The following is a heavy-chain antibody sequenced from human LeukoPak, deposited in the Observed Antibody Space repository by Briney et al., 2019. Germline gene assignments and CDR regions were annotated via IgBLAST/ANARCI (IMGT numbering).Heavy chain of an antibody. J-gene: IGHJ2*01. CDR1: GGSISSSNW. CDR3: AKGSYWYFDL. CDR2: IYHSGST. Sequence: PSETLSLTCAVSGGSISSSNWWSWVRQPPGKGLEWIGEIYHSGSTNYNPSLKSRVTISVDTSLNQFSLQLNSVTPEDTAVYYCAKGSYWYFDLWGRGTLVTVSS. V-gene: IGHV4-4*02. D-gene: IGHD3-10*01.